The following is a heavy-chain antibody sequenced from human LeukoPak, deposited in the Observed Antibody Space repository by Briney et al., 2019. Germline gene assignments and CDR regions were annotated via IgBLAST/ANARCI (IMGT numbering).Heavy chain of an antibody. CDR2: IKQDGSEK. V-gene: IGHV3-7*01. CDR1: GFTFSRYW. D-gene: IGHD3-22*01. J-gene: IGHJ4*02. CDR3: ARGITMKIFDY. Sequence: GGSLRLSCAASGFTFSRYWMSWVRQAPGEGLEWVANIKQDGSEKYYVDSVKGRFTISRDNAKNSLYLQMNSLRAEDTAVYYCARGITMKIFDYWGQGTLVTVSS.